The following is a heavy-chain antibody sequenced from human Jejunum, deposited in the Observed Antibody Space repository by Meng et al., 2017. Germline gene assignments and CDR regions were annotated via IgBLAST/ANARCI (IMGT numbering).Heavy chain of an antibody. Sequence: GESLKISCAASGFTFSTNAMSWVRQPPGQGLEWVSGILSDGGTYYTDSVKGRFTISRDNSKNMLYLQMNSLSAEDTAVYYCSKDLRYFSAIDVWGQGTTVTVSS. D-gene: IGHD2/OR15-2a*01. CDR1: GFTFSTNA. CDR2: ILSDGGT. V-gene: IGHV3-23*01. CDR3: SKDLRYFSAIDV. J-gene: IGHJ6*02.